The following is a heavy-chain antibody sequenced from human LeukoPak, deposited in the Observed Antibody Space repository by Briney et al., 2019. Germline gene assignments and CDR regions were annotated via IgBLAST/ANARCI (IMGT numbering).Heavy chain of an antibody. CDR1: GGTFSSYA. J-gene: IGHJ6*02. D-gene: IGHD3-3*01. Sequence: SVKVSCKASGGTFSSYAISWVRQAPGQGLEWMGGIIPIFGTANYAQKFQGRVTITADESTSTAYMELSSLRSEDTAVYYCARDSPRYYDFWSGYTFDQNYYYGMDVWGQGTTVTVSS. CDR3: ARDSPRYYDFWSGYTFDQNYYYGMDV. V-gene: IGHV1-69*13. CDR2: IIPIFGTA.